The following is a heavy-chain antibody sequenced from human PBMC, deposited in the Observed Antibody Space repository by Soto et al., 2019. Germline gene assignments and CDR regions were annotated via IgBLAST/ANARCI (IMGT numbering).Heavy chain of an antibody. V-gene: IGHV3-74*01. CDR1: GFTFSTYW. Sequence: EVQLAESGGDLVQPGGSLRLSCAASGFTFSTYWMHWVRQAPGKGLLWVSRIKTDGTYATYADSVKGRFTISRDNAKNTLYPQMNSLRVEDAAVYYCAAGGSGYYANWGQGTLVTVSS. J-gene: IGHJ4*02. CDR2: IKTDGTYA. CDR3: AAGGSGYYAN. D-gene: IGHD3-22*01.